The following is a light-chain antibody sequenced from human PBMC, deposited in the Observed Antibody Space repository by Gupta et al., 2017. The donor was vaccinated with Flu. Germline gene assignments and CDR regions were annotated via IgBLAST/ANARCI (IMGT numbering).Light chain of an antibody. CDR2: DAS. CDR1: HVIRSR. Sequence: DIQMTQSPSSVSAFVGDRVTITCRASHVIRSRLAWYQQKEGRAPKLLISDASRLQSGVPSRFSGSGSGTDFTLTINSLQPDDFATYSCQQGNSFPLTFGGGTRVEIK. CDR3: QQGNSFPLT. J-gene: IGKJ4*01. V-gene: IGKV1-12*01.